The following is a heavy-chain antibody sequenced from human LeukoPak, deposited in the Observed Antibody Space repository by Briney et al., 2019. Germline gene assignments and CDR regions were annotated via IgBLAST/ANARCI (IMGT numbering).Heavy chain of an antibody. J-gene: IGHJ5*02. CDR1: GYTFTSYD. D-gene: IGHD3-22*01. CDR3: ARGGVYYYDSSGYYAIP. Sequence: ASVKVSCKASGYTFTSYDINWVRQATGQGLEWMGWMNPNSGNTGYAQKFQGRVTMTRNTSISTGYMELSSLRSEDTAVYYCARGGVYYYDSSGYYAIPWGQGTLVTVSS. CDR2: MNPNSGNT. V-gene: IGHV1-8*01.